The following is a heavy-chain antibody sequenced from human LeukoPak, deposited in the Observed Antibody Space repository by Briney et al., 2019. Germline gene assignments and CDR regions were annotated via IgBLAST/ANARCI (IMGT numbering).Heavy chain of an antibody. D-gene: IGHD6-19*01. J-gene: IGHJ4*02. V-gene: IGHV4-31*03. CDR1: GGSISSGGYY. CDR3: ARRGRLGPFVGWAFSH. CDR2: IYYSGST. Sequence: PSETLSLTCTVSGGSISSGGYYWSWIRQHPGKGLEWIGYIYYSGSTYYNPSLKSRVTISVDTSKNQFSLKLSSVTAADTAVYYCARRGRLGPFVGWAFSHWGQGTLVTVSS.